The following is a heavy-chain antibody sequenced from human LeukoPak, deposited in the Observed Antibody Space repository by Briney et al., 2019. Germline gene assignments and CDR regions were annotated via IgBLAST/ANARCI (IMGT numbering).Heavy chain of an antibody. J-gene: IGHJ4*02. D-gene: IGHD3-22*01. Sequence: HSGGSLRLSCAASGFAFRSYSMNWVRQAPGKGLEWVSYITSSSSAIYYADSVKGRFTISRDNAKNSLYLQMNSLRAEDTAVYYCARKSGSSGYPFDYWGQGTVVTVSS. CDR2: ITSSSSAI. CDR3: ARKSGSSGYPFDY. CDR1: GFAFRSYS. V-gene: IGHV3-48*01.